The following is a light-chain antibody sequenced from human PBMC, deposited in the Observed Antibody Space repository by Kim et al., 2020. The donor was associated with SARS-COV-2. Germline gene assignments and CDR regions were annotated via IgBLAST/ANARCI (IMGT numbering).Light chain of an antibody. CDR2: RDS. V-gene: IGLV3-9*01. J-gene: IGLJ2*01. CDR3: QVWDSSTVV. Sequence: SYELTQPLSVSVALGQTARITCGGNNIGSKNVHWYQQKPGQAPVLVIYRDSNRPSGIPERFSGSNSGNTATLTISRAQAADEADYYCQVWDSSTVVFGGG. CDR1: NIGSKN.